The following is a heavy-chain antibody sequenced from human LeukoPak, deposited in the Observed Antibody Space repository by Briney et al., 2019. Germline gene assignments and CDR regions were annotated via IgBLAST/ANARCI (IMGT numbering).Heavy chain of an antibody. CDR2: INSDGSST. J-gene: IGHJ6*03. CDR3: AREVYYFWSGYYSLYYYYYMDV. D-gene: IGHD3-3*01. CDR1: GFTFSSYW. V-gene: IGHV3-74*01. Sequence: GGSLRLSCAASGFTFSSYWMHWVRQAPGKGLVWVSRINSDGSSTSYADSVKGRFTISRDNAKNTLYLQMNSLRAEDTAGYYCAREVYYFWSGYYSLYYYYYMDVWGKGTTVTVSS.